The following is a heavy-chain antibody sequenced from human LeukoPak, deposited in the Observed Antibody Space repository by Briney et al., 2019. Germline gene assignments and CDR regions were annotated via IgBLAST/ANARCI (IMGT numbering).Heavy chain of an antibody. CDR3: ARDRGGGHMDV. Sequence: GSLRLSCVASGITFSSYSMNWVRQVPGKGLEWVSGINWNGGNTGYAGSVKGRFTISRENAKNSLYLQMNSLRAGDTAVYYCARDRGGGHMDVWGKGTTVTISS. D-gene: IGHD2-15*01. CDR2: INWNGGNT. CDR1: GITFSSYS. V-gene: IGHV3-20*04. J-gene: IGHJ6*03.